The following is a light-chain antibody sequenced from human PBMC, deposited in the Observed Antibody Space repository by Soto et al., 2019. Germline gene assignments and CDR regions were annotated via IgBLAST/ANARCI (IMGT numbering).Light chain of an antibody. CDR1: QNVRSN. J-gene: IGKJ4*01. CDR2: GAS. Sequence: EIVMTPSPATLSVSPGERATLSCRASQNVRSNLAWYQQKPGQAPRLLIHGASTRATGVPARFSGSGSGTEFTLTISSLQSEDFAVYFCQQYDDWPPVTFGGGTKIEIK. V-gene: IGKV3-15*01. CDR3: QQYDDWPPVT.